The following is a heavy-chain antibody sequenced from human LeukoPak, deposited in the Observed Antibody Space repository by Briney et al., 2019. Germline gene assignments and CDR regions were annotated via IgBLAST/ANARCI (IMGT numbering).Heavy chain of an antibody. CDR2: IYSSGST. CDR3: ARDDCSGAGCYYY. Sequence: PSETLSLTCTVSADSISTYYWNWIRQPPGKGLEWIGYIYSSGSTKYNPSLKSRVTISVDKSKNQFSLRLTSLTAADTAVYYCARDDCSGAGCYYYWGQGTLVTVSS. D-gene: IGHD2-15*01. CDR1: ADSISTYY. V-gene: IGHV4-59*01. J-gene: IGHJ4*02.